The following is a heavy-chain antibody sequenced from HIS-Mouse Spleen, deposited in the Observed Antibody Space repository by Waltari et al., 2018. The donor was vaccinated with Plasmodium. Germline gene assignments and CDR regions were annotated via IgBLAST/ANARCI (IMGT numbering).Heavy chain of an antibody. CDR2: IYYSGST. V-gene: IGHV4-39*07. CDR1: GGSFSSSSYY. Sequence: QLQLQESGPGLVKPSETLSLTCPVSGGSFSSSSYYWGWPRQPPGKGLAWIGSIYYSGSTYYNPSLKSRVTISVDTSKNQFSLKLSSVTAADTAVYYCARDRITGTSYFDYWGQGTLVTVSS. D-gene: IGHD1-7*01. CDR3: ARDRITGTSYFDY. J-gene: IGHJ4*02.